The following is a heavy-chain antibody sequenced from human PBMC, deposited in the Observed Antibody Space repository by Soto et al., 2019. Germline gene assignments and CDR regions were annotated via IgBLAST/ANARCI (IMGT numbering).Heavy chain of an antibody. CDR2: ISSGGSTI. J-gene: IGHJ4*02. Sequence: GGSLRLSCAASGFTFSSYEMNWVRQAPGKGLEWVSYISSGGSTIYYADSVRGRFTISRDNAKNSLYLQMNSLRAEDTAVYYCARDDSGYPSYFHYWGQGTLVTVS. CDR3: ARDDSGYPSYFHY. V-gene: IGHV3-48*03. CDR1: GFTFSSYE. D-gene: IGHD3-16*02.